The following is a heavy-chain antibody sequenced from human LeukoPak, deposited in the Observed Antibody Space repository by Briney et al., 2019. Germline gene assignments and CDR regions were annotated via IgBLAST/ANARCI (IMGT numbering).Heavy chain of an antibody. CDR1: GFTFSRHW. CDR2: IYYRGST. CDR3: ARAPGGYGSGSRGAFDI. V-gene: IGHV4-59*11. J-gene: IGHJ3*02. D-gene: IGHD3-10*01. Sequence: GSLRLSCAASGFTFSRHWMSWIRQPPGKGLEWIGYIYYRGSTNYNPSLTSRVTISVDTSKNQFSLRLSSVTAADTAVYYCARAPGGYGSGSRGAFDIWGQGTMVTVSS.